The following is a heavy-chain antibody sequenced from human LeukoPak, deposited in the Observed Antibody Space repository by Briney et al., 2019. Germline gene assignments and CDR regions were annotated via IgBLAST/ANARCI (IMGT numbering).Heavy chain of an antibody. CDR3: ARDHHSGTGSQYFYYGMDV. CDR2: IYYSGGT. CDR1: GGSISTYY. D-gene: IGHD6-19*01. J-gene: IGHJ6*02. V-gene: IGHV4-59*01. Sequence: SETLSLTCTVSGGSISTYYWSWIRQPPGKGLEWIGYIYYSGGTNYNPSLKSRVTISVDTSKNQFSLRLSSVTAADTAVYYCARDHHSGTGSQYFYYGMDVWGQGTTVTVSS.